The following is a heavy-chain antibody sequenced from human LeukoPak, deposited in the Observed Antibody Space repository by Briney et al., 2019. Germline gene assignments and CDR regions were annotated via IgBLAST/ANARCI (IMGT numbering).Heavy chain of an antibody. CDR2: INPSGGST. Sequence: ASVTVSCKASGYTFTSYYMHWVRQAPGQGREWMGVINPSGGSTSYAQKFQGRVTLTRDTSTSTVYMELSSLRSEDTAVYYCARIPIAAAGTPNYYSYGMDVWGQGTTVTVSS. CDR3: ARIPIAAAGTPNYYSYGMDV. V-gene: IGHV1-46*01. J-gene: IGHJ6*01. D-gene: IGHD6-13*01. CDR1: GYTFTSYY.